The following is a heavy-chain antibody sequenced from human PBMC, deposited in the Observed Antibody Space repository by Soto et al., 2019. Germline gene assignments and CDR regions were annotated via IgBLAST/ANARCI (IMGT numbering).Heavy chain of an antibody. CDR1: GFTLSSYA. CDR3: AKDTFYHDSSGYYVFDY. CDR2: LSGAGDST. J-gene: IGHJ4*02. V-gene: IGHV3-23*01. D-gene: IGHD3-22*01. Sequence: GGSLRLSCAASGFTLSSYAMSWVRQAPGKGLEWISVLSGAGDSTDYADSVKGRFTTSRDNSKNTMYLEMNSLRAEDTAVYYCAKDTFYHDSSGYYVFDYWGQGTLVTVSS.